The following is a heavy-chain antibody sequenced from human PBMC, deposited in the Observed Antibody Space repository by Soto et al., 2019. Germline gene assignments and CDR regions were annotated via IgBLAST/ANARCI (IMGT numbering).Heavy chain of an antibody. V-gene: IGHV4-61*03. CDR2: IYYSGST. J-gene: IGHJ6*02. Sequence: SETLSLPCTVSGGSVSSGSYYWSWIRQPPGKGLEWIGYIYYSGSTNYNPSFQGQVTISADKSISTAYLQWSSLKASDTAMYYCARSRYYYYGMDVWGQGTTVTVSS. CDR1: GGSVSSGSYY. CDR3: ARSRYYYYGMDV.